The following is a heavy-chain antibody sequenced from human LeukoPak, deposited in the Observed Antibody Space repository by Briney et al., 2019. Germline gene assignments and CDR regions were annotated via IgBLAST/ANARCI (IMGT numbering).Heavy chain of an antibody. D-gene: IGHD5-18*01. J-gene: IGHJ4*02. CDR1: GFTLSSRW. V-gene: IGHV3-7*01. CDR2: IKEDGSDK. CDR3: ARDVGYFRFDY. Sequence: GSLRLSYVVSGFTLSSRWMMWVRQAPGKGLEWVANIKEDGSDKYYVDSVKGRFTISRDNAKNSLYLQMNNLRAEDTAVYYCARDVGYFRFDYWGQGTLVTVSS.